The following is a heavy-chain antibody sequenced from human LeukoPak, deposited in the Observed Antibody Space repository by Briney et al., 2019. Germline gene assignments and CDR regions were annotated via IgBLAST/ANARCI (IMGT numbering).Heavy chain of an antibody. D-gene: IGHD5-24*01. V-gene: IGHV4-38-2*02. Sequence: SETLSLTCTVSGYSISSGYYWGWIRQPPGKGLEWIGSIYHSGRTFYNPSLKSRVTISVDTSKNQVSLKLTSVTAADTAVYYCARERIEMATMTGFPSIDYWGQGTLVTVSS. J-gene: IGHJ4*02. CDR1: GYSISSGYY. CDR3: ARERIEMATMTGFPSIDY. CDR2: IYHSGRT.